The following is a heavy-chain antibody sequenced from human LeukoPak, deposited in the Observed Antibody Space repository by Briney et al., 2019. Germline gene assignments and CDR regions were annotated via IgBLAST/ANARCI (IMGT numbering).Heavy chain of an antibody. CDR1: TFTFSNYW. CDR2: INIEGRSI. D-gene: IGHD6-13*01. Sequence: GGSLRLSCAASTFTFSNYWMHWVRQAPGKGLVWVSRINIEGRSINYTDSVKGRFTISRDNAKSTLYLQMNSLRAEDTAVYYCARVPATGTAFDDWGQGTLVTVSS. J-gene: IGHJ4*02. V-gene: IGHV3-74*01. CDR3: ARVPATGTAFDD.